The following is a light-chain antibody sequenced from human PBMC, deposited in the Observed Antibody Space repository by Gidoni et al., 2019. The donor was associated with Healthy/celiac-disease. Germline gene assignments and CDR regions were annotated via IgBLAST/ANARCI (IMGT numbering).Light chain of an antibody. V-gene: IGKV3-20*01. Sequence: EIVLTQSPGTLSLSPGERATLSCSASQSVSSSYLAWYQQKPGQAPRLLIDGASSRATGIPDRFSGSGSGTDFTLTISRLEPEDFAVYYCQQYGSSLSITFGQGTRLEIK. CDR2: GAS. J-gene: IGKJ5*01. CDR1: QSVSSSY. CDR3: QQYGSSLSIT.